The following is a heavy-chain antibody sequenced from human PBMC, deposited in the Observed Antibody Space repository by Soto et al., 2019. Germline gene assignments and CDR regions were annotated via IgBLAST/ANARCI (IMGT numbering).Heavy chain of an antibody. V-gene: IGHV4-38-2*02. J-gene: IGHJ4*02. CDR3: AREGNGVDTAMVDFDY. D-gene: IGHD5-18*01. CDR1: GYSISSGYY. Sequence: SETLSLTCAVSGYSISSGYYWGWIRQPPGKGLEWIGSIYHGGSTYYNPSLKSRVTISVDTSKKQFSLKLSSVTAADTAVYYCAREGNGVDTAMVDFDYCGQGTMVTVYS. CDR2: IYHGGST.